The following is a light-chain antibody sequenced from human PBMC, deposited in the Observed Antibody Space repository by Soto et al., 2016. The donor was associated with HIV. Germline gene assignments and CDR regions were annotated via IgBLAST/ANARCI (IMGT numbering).Light chain of an antibody. CDR1: NLGNTY. J-gene: IGLJ1*01. V-gene: IGLV3-1*01. Sequence: SYALTQPPSVSVSPGQTASITCSGSNLGNTYASWYQQKPGQSPVLVIYQDTKRSSGIPERFSGSNSGDTATLTISGTQAIDEADYYCQAWDSSTTLYVFGTGTKVTVL. CDR2: QDT. CDR3: QAWDSSTTLYV.